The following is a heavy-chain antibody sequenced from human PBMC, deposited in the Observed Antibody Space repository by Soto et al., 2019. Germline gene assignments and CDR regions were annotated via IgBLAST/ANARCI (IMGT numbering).Heavy chain of an antibody. V-gene: IGHV4-30-4*01. D-gene: IGHD7-27*01. CDR2: IYDGGRT. CDR1: GGSISTVDYW. CDR3: ARGPSGDKVDS. J-gene: IGHJ4*02. Sequence: QVQLQESGPGLVKPSQTLSLTCTVSGGSISTVDYWWSWIRQSPDMGLEWIGHIYDGGRTYNNPSLESXXTXSXXTSKSQLSLTLISVSAADTAVYYGARGPSGDKVDSWGQGTLVTVSS.